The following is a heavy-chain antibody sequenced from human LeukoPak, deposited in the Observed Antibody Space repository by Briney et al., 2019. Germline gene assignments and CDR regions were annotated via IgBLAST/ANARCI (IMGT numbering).Heavy chain of an antibody. CDR1: GYSISSGYY. V-gene: IGHV4-38-2*01. Sequence: PSETLSLTCAVSGYSISSGYYWGWIRQPPGKGLEWIGSIYHSGSTYYNPSLKSRVTISVDTSKNQFSLKLSSVTAADTAVYYCARAIYDFWSGYYTLWGQGTLVTVSS. CDR3: ARAIYDFWSGYYTL. D-gene: IGHD3-3*01. J-gene: IGHJ4*02. CDR2: IYHSGST.